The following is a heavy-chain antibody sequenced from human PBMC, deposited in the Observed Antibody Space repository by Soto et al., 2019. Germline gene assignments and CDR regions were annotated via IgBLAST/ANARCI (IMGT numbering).Heavy chain of an antibody. V-gene: IGHV4-39*01. J-gene: IGHJ4*02. CDR3: ARHASRGYSTSWYFED. CDR1: GGSVSSSSYY. D-gene: IGHD2-2*01. CDR2: TYYSAGT. Sequence: SETLSLTCNVSGGSVSSSSYYWGWIRQAPGKGLEWIVSTYYSAGTYYNPSLKSRVTTSMDASKNQFSLTVTSVTAADTAIYYCARHASRGYSTSWYFEDWGQGTPVTVSS.